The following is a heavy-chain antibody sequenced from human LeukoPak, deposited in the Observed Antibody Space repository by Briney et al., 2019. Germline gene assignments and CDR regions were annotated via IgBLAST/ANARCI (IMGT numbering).Heavy chain of an antibody. CDR3: ARHRAYYYDSSGYYKPGFDY. V-gene: IGHV4-38-2*02. CDR1: YYSISSGYY. CDR2: INHSGST. J-gene: IGHJ4*02. Sequence: SETLSLTCTVSYYSISSGYYWSWIRQPPGKGLEWIGEINHSGSTNYNPSLKSRVTISVDTSKNQFSLKLSSVTAADTAVYYCARHRAYYYDSSGYYKPGFDYWGQGTLVTVSS. D-gene: IGHD3-22*01.